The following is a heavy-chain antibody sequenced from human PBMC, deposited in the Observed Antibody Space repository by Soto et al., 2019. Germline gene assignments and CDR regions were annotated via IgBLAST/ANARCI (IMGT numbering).Heavy chain of an antibody. Sequence: ESGGGVVQPGRSLRLSCAASGFTFSSYGMHWVRQAPGKGLEWVAVIWYDGSNKYYADSVKGRFTISRDNSKNTLYLQMNSLRAEDTAVYYCARVAGRAAAPFDYWGQGTLVTVSS. CDR2: IWYDGSNK. CDR1: GFTFSSYG. V-gene: IGHV3-33*01. CDR3: ARVAGRAAAPFDY. D-gene: IGHD6-13*01. J-gene: IGHJ4*02.